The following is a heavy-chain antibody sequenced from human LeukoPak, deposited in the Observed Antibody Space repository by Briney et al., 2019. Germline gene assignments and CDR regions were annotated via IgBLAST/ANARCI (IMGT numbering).Heavy chain of an antibody. J-gene: IGHJ6*03. CDR1: GGSISSSSYY. Sequence: SETLSLTCTVSGGSISSSSYYWGWIRQPPGKGLEWIGSIYYSGSTYYNPSLKSRVTISVDTSKNQFSLKLSSVTAADTAVYYCARKCPARGLVDYYYYMDVWGKGTTVTDSS. CDR2: IYYSGST. V-gene: IGHV4-39*01. CDR3: ARKCPARGLVDYYYYMDV. D-gene: IGHD2-2*01.